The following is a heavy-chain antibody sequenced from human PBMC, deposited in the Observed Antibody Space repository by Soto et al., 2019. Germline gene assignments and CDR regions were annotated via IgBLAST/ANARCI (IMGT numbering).Heavy chain of an antibody. Sequence: ASVKVSCKASGDTFTIYYMQWVRQAPGQGLEWMGMINPSGGGTSYAQQFQGRVTMTRDTSTSTVYMELSSLRSEDTAVYYCARERGNDAFDIWGQGTMVTVSS. CDR1: GDTFTIYY. CDR3: ARERGNDAFDI. J-gene: IGHJ3*02. V-gene: IGHV1-46*01. CDR2: INPSGGGT.